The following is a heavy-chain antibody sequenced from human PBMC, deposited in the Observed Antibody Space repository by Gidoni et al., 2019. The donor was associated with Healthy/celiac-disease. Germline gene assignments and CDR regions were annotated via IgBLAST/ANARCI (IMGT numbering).Heavy chain of an antibody. CDR3: TRDLGEYCSGGSCTDY. D-gene: IGHD2-15*01. J-gene: IGHJ4*02. CDR1: GFTFGDYA. CDR2: IRSKAYGGTT. V-gene: IGHV3-49*04. Sequence: EVQLVESGGGLVQPGRSLRLSCTASGFTFGDYAMSWVRQAPGKGLEWVGFIRSKAYGGTTEYAASVKGRFTISRDDSKSIAYLQMNSLKTEDTAVYYCTRDLGEYCSGGSCTDYWGQGTLVTVSS.